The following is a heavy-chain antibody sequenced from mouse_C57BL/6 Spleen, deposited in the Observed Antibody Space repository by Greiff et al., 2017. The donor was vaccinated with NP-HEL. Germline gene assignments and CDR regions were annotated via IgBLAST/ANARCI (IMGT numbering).Heavy chain of an antibody. CDR2: IDPSDSYT. Sequence: QVQLKQPGAELVMPGASVKLSCKASGYTFTSYWMHWVKQRPGQGLEWIGEIDPSDSYTNYNQKFKGKSTLTVDKSSSTAYMQLSSLTSEDSAVYYCAREGRDGRDFDYWGQGTTLTVSS. V-gene: IGHV1-69*01. J-gene: IGHJ2*01. D-gene: IGHD3-3*01. CDR3: AREGRDGRDFDY. CDR1: GYTFTSYW.